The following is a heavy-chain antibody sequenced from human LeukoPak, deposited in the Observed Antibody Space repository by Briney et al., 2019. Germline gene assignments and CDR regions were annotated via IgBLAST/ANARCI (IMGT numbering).Heavy chain of an antibody. CDR2: INSDESIT. D-gene: IGHD6-13*01. CDR1: GFTFSSSW. Sequence: GGSLRLSCAASGFTFSSSWMYWVRQAPGKGLVWVSRINSDESITTYADSVKGRFTISRDNAKNTLYLQMNSLRAEDTAVYYCASHSSSWYGFDYWGQGTLVTVSS. CDR3: ASHSSSWYGFDY. J-gene: IGHJ4*02. V-gene: IGHV3-74*01.